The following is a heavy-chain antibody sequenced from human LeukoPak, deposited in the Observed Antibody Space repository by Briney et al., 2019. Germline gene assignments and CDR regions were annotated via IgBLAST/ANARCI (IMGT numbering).Heavy chain of an antibody. V-gene: IGHV4-61*01. D-gene: IGHD1-1*01. J-gene: IGHJ4*02. CDR1: GGSVSSGSYY. CDR2: IYYSGST. CDR3: ARDTGGGWNVD. Sequence: PSETLSLTCTVSGGSVSSGSYYWSLIRQTPGKGLEWIGYIYYSGSTNYNPSLKSRVTISVDTSKNQFSLKLSSVTAADTAVYYCARDTGGGWNVDWGQGTLVTVSS.